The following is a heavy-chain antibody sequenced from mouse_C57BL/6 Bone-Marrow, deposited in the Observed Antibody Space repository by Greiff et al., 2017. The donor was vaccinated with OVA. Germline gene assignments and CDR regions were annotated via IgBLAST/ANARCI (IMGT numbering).Heavy chain of an antibody. Sequence: QVQLQQSGPELVKPGASVKISCKASGYSFTSYYIHWVKQRPGQGLEWVGWIYPGSGNTKYNEKFKGKATLTADTSSSTAYMQLSSLTSEDAAVYYCARDEYDVWFAYWGQGTLVTVSA. V-gene: IGHV1-66*01. CDR1: GYSFTSYY. D-gene: IGHD2-4*01. CDR2: IYPGSGNT. J-gene: IGHJ3*01. CDR3: ARDEYDVWFAY.